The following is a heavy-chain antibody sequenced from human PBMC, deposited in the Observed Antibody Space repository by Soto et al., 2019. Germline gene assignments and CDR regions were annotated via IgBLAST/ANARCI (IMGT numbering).Heavy chain of an antibody. V-gene: IGHV3-7*01. CDR2: INGDGSEE. J-gene: IGHJ4*02. CDR1: GFTFSTSW. Sequence: EVQLVESGGVLVQPGGSLRVSCAASGFTFSTSWMNWVRQAPGKGLEWVANINGDGSEEYYVDSVRGRFTISRDNVKNSLLRQMNSLRAEDTAVYYCAAGFPPDYWGQGTLVTVSS. D-gene: IGHD3-10*01. CDR3: AAGFPPDY.